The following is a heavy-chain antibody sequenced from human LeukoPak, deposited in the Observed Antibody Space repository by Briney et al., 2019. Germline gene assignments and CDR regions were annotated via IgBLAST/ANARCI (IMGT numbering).Heavy chain of an antibody. D-gene: IGHD3-3*01. CDR1: GYTFTSYG. CDR2: ISAYNGNR. Sequence: GASVKVSCKASGYTFTSYGISWVRQAPGQGLEWMGWISAYNGNRNYAQKLQGRVTMTTDTSTSKAYMELRRLREGDTAVYYCARVYDFWSGLGETWFDPWGQGTLVTVSS. J-gene: IGHJ5*02. CDR3: ARVYDFWSGLGETWFDP. V-gene: IGHV1-18*01.